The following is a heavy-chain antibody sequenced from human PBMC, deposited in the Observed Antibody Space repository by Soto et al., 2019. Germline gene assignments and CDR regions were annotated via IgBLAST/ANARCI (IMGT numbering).Heavy chain of an antibody. Sequence: GGSLRLSCAASGFTFSSYAMHWVRQAPGKGLEWVAVISYDGSNKYYADSVKGRFTISRDNSKNTLYLQMNSLRAEDTAVYYCARGAEDYYYDNRGYYSSSTFAYWGPGTLVTVSS. V-gene: IGHV3-30-3*01. CDR1: GFTFSSYA. D-gene: IGHD3-22*01. J-gene: IGHJ4*02. CDR2: ISYDGSNK. CDR3: ARGAEDYYYDNRGYYSSSTFAY.